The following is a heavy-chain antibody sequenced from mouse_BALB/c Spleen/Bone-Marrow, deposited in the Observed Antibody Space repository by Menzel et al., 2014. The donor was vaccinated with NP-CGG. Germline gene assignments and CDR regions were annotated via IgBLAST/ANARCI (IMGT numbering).Heavy chain of an antibody. CDR2: IDPANGNT. J-gene: IGHJ2*01. D-gene: IGHD1-1*01. CDR3: ARYYYGYYFDY. V-gene: IGHV14-3*02. Sequence: EVQRVESGAELVKPGASVKLSCTASGFNIKDTYMHWVKQRPEQGLEWIGRIDPANGNTKYDPKFQGKATITADTSSNTAYLRLSSLTSEDTAVYYCARYYYGYYFDYWGQGTTLTVSS. CDR1: GFNIKDTY.